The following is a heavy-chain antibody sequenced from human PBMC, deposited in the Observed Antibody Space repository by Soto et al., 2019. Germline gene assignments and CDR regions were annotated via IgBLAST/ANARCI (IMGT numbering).Heavy chain of an antibody. Sequence: QVQLVQSGAEVKKPGSSXXVSXXASGGTFSSXAISWVRQAPGQGLEWMGGIIPIFGTANYAQKFQGRVTITAAESTSTAYMELSSLRSEDTAVYYCARESXXXXXXXXXXXPGIDYWGQGTLVTVSS. V-gene: IGHV1-69*12. CDR2: IIPIFGTA. CDR3: ARESXXXXXXXXXXXPGIDY. D-gene: IGHD6-13*01. J-gene: IGHJ4*02. CDR1: GGTFSSXA.